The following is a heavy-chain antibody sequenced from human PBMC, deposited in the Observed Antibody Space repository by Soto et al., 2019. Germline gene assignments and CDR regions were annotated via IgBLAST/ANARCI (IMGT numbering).Heavy chain of an antibody. Sequence: GGSLRLSFAASGLTFSSYGMHWVRQAPGKGLGWVAVIWYDGSNKYYADSVKGRFTISRDNSKNTLYLQMNSLRAEDTAVYYCARDRGWQDAFDIWGQGTMVTVSS. D-gene: IGHD6-19*01. V-gene: IGHV3-33*01. CDR1: GLTFSSYG. J-gene: IGHJ3*02. CDR2: IWYDGSNK. CDR3: ARDRGWQDAFDI.